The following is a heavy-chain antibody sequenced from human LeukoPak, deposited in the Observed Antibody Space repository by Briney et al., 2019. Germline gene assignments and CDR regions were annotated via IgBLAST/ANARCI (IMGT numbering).Heavy chain of an antibody. J-gene: IGHJ3*01. CDR1: GFTFNNYA. Sequence: GGSLRLSCAASGFTFNNYAMMWVRQADGQGLEGVSATTGSGRTYYADSVKGRFTISRDNSKNTLYLQMNSLRAEDTALYFCARDPNGDYIGAFDFLGQGTVVTVSS. V-gene: IGHV3-23*01. CDR2: TTGSGRT. CDR3: ARDPNGDYIGAFDF. D-gene: IGHD4-17*01.